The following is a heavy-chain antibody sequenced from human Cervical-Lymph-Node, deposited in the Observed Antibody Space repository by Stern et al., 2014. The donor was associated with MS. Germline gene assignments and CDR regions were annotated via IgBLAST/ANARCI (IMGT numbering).Heavy chain of an antibody. J-gene: IGHJ6*02. CDR2: IIPIFGTA. CDR1: GGTFSSYA. CDR3: AAPARPDDYYYGMDV. D-gene: IGHD6-6*01. V-gene: IGHV1-69*01. Sequence: MQLVESGAEVKKPGSSVKVACKASGGTFSSYAISWVRQPPGQGLEWMGGIIPIFGTANYAQKFQGRVTITADESTSTAYMELSSLRSEDTAVYYCAAPARPDDYYYGMDVWGQGTTVTVSS.